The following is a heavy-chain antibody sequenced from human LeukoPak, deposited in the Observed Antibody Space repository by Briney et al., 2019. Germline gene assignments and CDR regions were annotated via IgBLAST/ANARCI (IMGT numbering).Heavy chain of an antibody. CDR3: ARLLNNMRALSFWFDS. CDR2: ISGSSRDK. V-gene: IGHV3-21*06. CDR1: GFTFSRYG. J-gene: IGHJ5*01. Sequence: GGSLRLSCAASGFTFSRYGMSWVRQAPGKGLEWLSSISGSSRDKNYAESVKGRFTISRDNVKNVLFLEMNGLRVEDTGVYYCARLLNNMRALSFWFDSWGQGTQVTVSS. D-gene: IGHD2-21*01.